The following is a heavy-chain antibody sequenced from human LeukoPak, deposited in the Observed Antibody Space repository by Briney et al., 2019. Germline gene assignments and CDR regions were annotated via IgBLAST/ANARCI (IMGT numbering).Heavy chain of an antibody. CDR2: IRNRPNRHTT. V-gene: IGHV3-72*01. CDR1: GFIFSDHY. D-gene: IGHD2-15*01. Sequence: PGGSLRLSCQASGFIFSDHYMDWVRQAPGKGLEWVGRIRNRPNRHTTEYAAAVKGRFTISRDDSKNSLYLQMDSLKTDDTAVYYCAKVARGRQYYFDYWGQGTLVTVSS. J-gene: IGHJ4*02. CDR3: AKVARGRQYYFDY.